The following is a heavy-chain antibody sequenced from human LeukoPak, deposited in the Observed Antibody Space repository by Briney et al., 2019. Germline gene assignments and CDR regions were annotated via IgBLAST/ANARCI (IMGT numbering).Heavy chain of an antibody. CDR3: AKATGTTFSWFDP. Sequence: GGSLRLSCAVSGFTLSTYAMSWVRQAPGKGLEWVSAISGSGGSTYYADSVKGRFTISRDNSKNTLYLQMNGLRAEDTAVYYCAKATGTTFSWFDPWGQGTLVTVSS. CDR2: ISGSGGST. J-gene: IGHJ5*02. D-gene: IGHD1-7*01. V-gene: IGHV3-23*01. CDR1: GFTLSTYA.